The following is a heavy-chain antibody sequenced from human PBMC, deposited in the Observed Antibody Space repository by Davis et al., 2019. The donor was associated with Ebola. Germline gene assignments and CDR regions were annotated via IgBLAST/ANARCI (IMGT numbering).Heavy chain of an antibody. D-gene: IGHD6-13*01. CDR2: IRYDGSNK. CDR3: ANGIAAAAYYYYGMDV. CDR1: GFTFSSYG. V-gene: IGHV3-30*02. J-gene: IGHJ6*04. Sequence: PGGSLRLSCAASGFTFSSYGMHWVRQAPGKGLEWVAFIRYDGSNKYYADSVKGRFTISRDNSKNTLYLQMNSLRAEDTAVYYCANGIAAAAYYYYGMDVWGKGTTVTVSS.